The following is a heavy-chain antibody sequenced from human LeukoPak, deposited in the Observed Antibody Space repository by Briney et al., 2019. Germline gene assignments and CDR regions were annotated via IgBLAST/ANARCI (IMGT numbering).Heavy chain of an antibody. J-gene: IGHJ6*03. Sequence: GGSLRLSCAASGFIFSSYSMNWVRQAPGKGLEWVAYISSSSSTIYYADSVKGRFTISRDNAKNSLYLQMNSLRDEDTAVYYCARSEGSGWGLLAYYYYYMDVWGKGTTVTVSS. CDR1: GFIFSSYS. CDR3: ARSEGSGWGLLAYYYYYMDV. V-gene: IGHV3-48*02. D-gene: IGHD6-19*01. CDR2: ISSSSSTI.